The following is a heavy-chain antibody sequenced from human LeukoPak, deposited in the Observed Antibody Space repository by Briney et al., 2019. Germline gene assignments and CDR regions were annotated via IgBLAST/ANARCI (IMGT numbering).Heavy chain of an antibody. V-gene: IGHV3-23*01. D-gene: IGHD3-9*01. Sequence: PGGSLRLSCAASGFTFSSYAMSWVRQAPGKGLEWVSAISGSGGSTYYADSVKGRFTISRDNSKNTLYLQMNSLRTEDTAMYYCARDALTGYYSPGYYFDFWGQGTQVTVSS. CDR3: ARDALTGYYSPGYYFDF. CDR2: ISGSGGST. CDR1: GFTFSSYA. J-gene: IGHJ4*02.